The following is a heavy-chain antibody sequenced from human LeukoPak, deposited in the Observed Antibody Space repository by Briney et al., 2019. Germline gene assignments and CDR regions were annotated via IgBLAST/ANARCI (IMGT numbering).Heavy chain of an antibody. CDR2: INHSGST. Sequence: SETLSLTCAVYGGSFSGYYWSWIRQPPGKGLEGIGEINHSGSTNYNPSLKSRVTISVDTSKNQFSLKLSSVTAADTAVYYCARAAMVRGGGMDVWGQGTTVTVSS. CDR1: GGSFSGYY. CDR3: ARAAMVRGGGMDV. D-gene: IGHD3-10*01. J-gene: IGHJ6*02. V-gene: IGHV4-34*01.